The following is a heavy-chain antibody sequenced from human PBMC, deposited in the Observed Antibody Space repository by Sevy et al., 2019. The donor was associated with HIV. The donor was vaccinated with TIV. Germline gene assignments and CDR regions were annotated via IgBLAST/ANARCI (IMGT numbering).Heavy chain of an antibody. CDR1: GFTFSSYA. V-gene: IGHV3-23*01. CDR3: AKDGTSSGWYPGDGMDV. CDR2: ISGSGGST. Sequence: GGSLRLSCAASGFTFSSYAMSWVRQAPGKGLEWVSAISGSGGSTYYADSVKGRFTISRDNSKNTLYLQMNSLRAEDTAVYYCAKDGTSSGWYPGDGMDVWGQGTTVTVSS. J-gene: IGHJ6*02. D-gene: IGHD6-19*01.